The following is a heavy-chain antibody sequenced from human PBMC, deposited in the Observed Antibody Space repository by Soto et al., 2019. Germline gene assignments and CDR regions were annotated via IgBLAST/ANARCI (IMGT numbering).Heavy chain of an antibody. V-gene: IGHV4-4*07. J-gene: IGHJ4*02. CDR2: MHTSGST. Sequence: QMQLQESGPGLVKPSETLSLTCTVSGGSIRGYYWSWIRQSAGMRLEWIGRMHTSGSTNYNPSLKTRVTISVDMSKNQIALKLTSVPAADTALYYCVRASMPKAHFDTWGQGTLVTVSS. CDR1: GGSIRGYY. CDR3: VRASMPKAHFDT. D-gene: IGHD2-2*01.